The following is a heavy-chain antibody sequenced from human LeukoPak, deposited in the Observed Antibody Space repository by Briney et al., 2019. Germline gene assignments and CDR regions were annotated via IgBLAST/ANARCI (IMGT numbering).Heavy chain of an antibody. CDR1: GFTFSIYA. J-gene: IGHJ4*02. D-gene: IGHD3-22*01. Sequence: GGSLRLSCAASGFTFSIYAMSWVRQAPGKGLQWVSSITSRGESTWYVDSVKGRFTVTRDNSENALYLQMHSLRAEDTAVYYCARDRPNYYGSDGHYYRRDGDYWGRGTLVSVSS. CDR2: ITSRGEST. V-gene: IGHV3-23*01. CDR3: ARDRPNYYGSDGHYYRRDGDY.